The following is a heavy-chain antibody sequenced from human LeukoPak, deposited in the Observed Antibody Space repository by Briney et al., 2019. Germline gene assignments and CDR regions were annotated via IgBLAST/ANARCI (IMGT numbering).Heavy chain of an antibody. CDR2: INHSGST. J-gene: IGHJ6*02. Sequence: SETLSLTCAVYGGSFSGYYWSWIRQPPGKGLEWIGEINHSGSTNYNPSLKSRVTISVDTSKNQFSLKLSSLTAADTAVYYFARVSTGLLWFGELFPFGMDVWGQGTTVTVSS. V-gene: IGHV4-34*01. CDR3: ARVSTGLLWFGELFPFGMDV. CDR1: GGSFSGYY. D-gene: IGHD3-10*01.